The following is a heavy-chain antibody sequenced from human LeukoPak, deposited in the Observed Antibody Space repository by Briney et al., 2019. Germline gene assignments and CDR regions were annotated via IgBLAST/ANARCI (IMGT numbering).Heavy chain of an antibody. Sequence: GGSLRLSCAPSGFTFSSYAMHWVRQAPGKGLEWVAVISYDGSNKYYADSVKGRFTISRDNSKNTLYLQMNSLKAEDTAVYYCARGGFGEGNYFDYWGQGTLVTVSS. CDR1: GFTFSSYA. CDR2: ISYDGSNK. V-gene: IGHV3-30*04. J-gene: IGHJ4*02. CDR3: ARGGFGEGNYFDY. D-gene: IGHD3-10*01.